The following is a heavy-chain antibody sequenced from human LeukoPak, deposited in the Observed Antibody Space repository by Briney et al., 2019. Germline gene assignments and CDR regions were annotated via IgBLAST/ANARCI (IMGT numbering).Heavy chain of an antibody. CDR2: ISYDGSNK. Sequence: GRSLRLSCAASGFTFSSYGMHWVRQAPGKGPEWVAVISYDGSNKYYADSVKGRFTISRDNSKNTLYLQMNSLRAEDTAVYYCAKGSSGWYPFDYWGQGTLVTVSS. D-gene: IGHD6-19*01. V-gene: IGHV3-30*18. J-gene: IGHJ4*02. CDR3: AKGSSGWYPFDY. CDR1: GFTFSSYG.